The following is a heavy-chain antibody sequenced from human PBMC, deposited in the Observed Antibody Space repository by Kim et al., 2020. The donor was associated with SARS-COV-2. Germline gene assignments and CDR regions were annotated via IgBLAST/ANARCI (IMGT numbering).Heavy chain of an antibody. D-gene: IGHD1-7*01. J-gene: IGHJ5*01. CDR2: IIPVFGSA. CDR3: ARDLKVELKNWFDC. V-gene: IGHV1-69*13. Sequence: SVKVSCKASGDTFTKFGISWVRQAPGQGLEWMGGIIPVFGSANYAQKFQGRVTITADESTTTAYMELSGLSSEDTAVYYCARDLKVELKNWFDCWGQGT. CDR1: GDTFTKFG.